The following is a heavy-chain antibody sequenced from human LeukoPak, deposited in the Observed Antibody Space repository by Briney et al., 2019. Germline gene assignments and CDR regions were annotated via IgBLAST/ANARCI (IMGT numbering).Heavy chain of an antibody. CDR2: ISSSSSYI. Sequence: GGSLRLSCAASGFTLSSYSMNWVRQAPGKGLEWVSSISSSSSYIYYADSMKGRFTISRDNAKNSLYLQMNSLRAEDTAVYYCARYPYNRNYGVDYFDYWGQGTLVTVSS. J-gene: IGHJ4*02. D-gene: IGHD1-7*01. V-gene: IGHV3-21*01. CDR3: ARYPYNRNYGVDYFDY. CDR1: GFTLSSYS.